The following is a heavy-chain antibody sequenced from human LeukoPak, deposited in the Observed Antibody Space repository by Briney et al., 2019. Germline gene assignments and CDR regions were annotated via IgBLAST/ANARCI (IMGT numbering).Heavy chain of an antibody. D-gene: IGHD1-26*01. CDR1: GFTFSDYW. Sequence: GGSLRLSCAASGFTFSDYWMTWVRQVPGKGLEWVANVGRDGSEKNYVDSVEGRFTISRDDAKKSLDLEMNSLRVEDTALYYCAKVGTWELQRVFEDWGQGTLVTVSS. CDR3: AKVGTWELQRVFED. CDR2: VGRDGSEK. V-gene: IGHV3-7*01. J-gene: IGHJ4*02.